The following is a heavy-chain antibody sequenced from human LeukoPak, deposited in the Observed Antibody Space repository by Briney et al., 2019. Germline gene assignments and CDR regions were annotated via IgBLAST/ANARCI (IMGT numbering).Heavy chain of an antibody. CDR3: AQDTYSGPYSFDS. V-gene: IGHV3-23*01. Sequence: PGGSLRLSCAASGFIFGEFAMDWVRQAPGKGLEWISGIEGGGHSTHYADSVKGRFTISRDNPRSTLYLEMENLRVEDTAIYYCAQDTYSGPYSFDSWGQGTLVIVSS. CDR1: GFIFGEFA. J-gene: IGHJ4*02. CDR2: IEGGGHST. D-gene: IGHD5-12*01.